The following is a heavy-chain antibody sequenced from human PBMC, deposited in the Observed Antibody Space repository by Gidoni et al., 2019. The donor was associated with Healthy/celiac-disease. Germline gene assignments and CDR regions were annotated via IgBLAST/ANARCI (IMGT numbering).Heavy chain of an antibody. CDR2: IYYSGST. D-gene: IGHD5-12*01. V-gene: IGHV4-39*07. CDR3: AREPTIRAFDI. CDR1: GGSISSSSYY. Sequence: QLQLQESGPVLVQPSETLSLPFTVSGGSISSSSYYWGWIRQPPGKGLEWSGSIYYSGSTYYNPSLKSRVTISVDTSKNQFSLKLSSVTAADTAVYYCAREPTIRAFDIWGQGTMVTVSS. J-gene: IGHJ3*02.